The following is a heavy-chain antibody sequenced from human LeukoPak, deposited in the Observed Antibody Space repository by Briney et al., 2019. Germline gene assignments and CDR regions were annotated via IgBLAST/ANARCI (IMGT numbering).Heavy chain of an antibody. CDR1: GGTFSSYA. Sequence: GASVKVSCKASGGTFSSYAISWVRQAPGQGLEWMGRIIPILGIANYAQKFQGRVTITADKSTSTAYMELSSLRSEDTAVYYCASFRSSGYPSYYYYGMDVWGQGTTVTVSS. J-gene: IGHJ6*02. CDR2: IIPILGIA. CDR3: ASFRSSGYPSYYYYGMDV. D-gene: IGHD3-22*01. V-gene: IGHV1-69*04.